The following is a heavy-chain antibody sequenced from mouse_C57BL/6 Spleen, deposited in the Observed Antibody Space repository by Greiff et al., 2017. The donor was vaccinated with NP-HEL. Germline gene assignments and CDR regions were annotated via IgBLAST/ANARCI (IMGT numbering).Heavy chain of an antibody. V-gene: IGHV1-81*01. J-gene: IGHJ2*01. Sequence: QVQLQQSGAELARPGASVKLSCKASGYTFTSYGISWVKQRTGQGLEWIGEIYPRSGNTYYNEKFKGKATLTADKSSSTAYMELRSLTSEDSAVYFCASAGYGNRYYFGYWGQGTTLSVS. D-gene: IGHD1-1*01. CDR2: IYPRSGNT. CDR3: ASAGYGNRYYFGY. CDR1: GYTFTSYG.